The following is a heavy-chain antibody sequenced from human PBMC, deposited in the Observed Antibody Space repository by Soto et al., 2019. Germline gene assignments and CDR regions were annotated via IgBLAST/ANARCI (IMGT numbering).Heavy chain of an antibody. CDR2: ISAGGDST. CDR3: ARRV. V-gene: IGHV3-23*01. CDR1: GFTFRNYP. J-gene: IGHJ4*02. Sequence: EVQVLESGGGLVQPGGSLRLSCATSGFTFRNYPMNWVRQAPGKGLEWVAGISAGGDSTYYADSVKGRFTIFRDNSKNSVYLQMNSLRAEDTSVYYCARRVWGQGTLGTVSS.